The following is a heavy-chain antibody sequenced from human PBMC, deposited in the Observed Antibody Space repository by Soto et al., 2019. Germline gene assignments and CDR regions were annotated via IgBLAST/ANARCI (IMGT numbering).Heavy chain of an antibody. J-gene: IGHJ3*02. Sequence: ASVKVSCKASGYTFTSYGISWVRQAPGQGLEWMGWISAYNGNTNYAQKLQGRVTMTTDTSTSTAYMELRSLRSDDTAVYYCAREEIAVAGTGYAFDIWAQGTMVTVSS. CDR3: AREEIAVAGTGYAFDI. D-gene: IGHD6-19*01. CDR1: GYTFTSYG. CDR2: ISAYNGNT. V-gene: IGHV1-18*01.